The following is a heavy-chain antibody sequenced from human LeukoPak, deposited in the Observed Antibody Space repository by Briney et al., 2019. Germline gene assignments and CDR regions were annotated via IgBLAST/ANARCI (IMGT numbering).Heavy chain of an antibody. CDR2: IQYDGAYK. V-gene: IGHV3-30*02. CDR1: GFTFSDFG. CDR3: ARIGPSGSGSYFFLDP. D-gene: IGHD3-10*01. J-gene: IGHJ5*02. Sequence: GGSLRLSCAASGFTFSDFGMHWFRQAPGKGLEWVTYIQYDGAYKFYADSLKGRFTISRDNARNTLYLQMNSLRAEDTAVYYCARIGPSGSGSYFFLDPWGQGTPVTVSS.